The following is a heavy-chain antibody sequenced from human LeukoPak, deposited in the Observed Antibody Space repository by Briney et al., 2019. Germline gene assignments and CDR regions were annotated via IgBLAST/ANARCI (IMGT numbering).Heavy chain of an antibody. J-gene: IGHJ4*02. D-gene: IGHD3-22*01. CDR3: ARGMRDYDSSGYYRLFDY. Sequence: GGSLRLSCAASGFTFSSYEMNWVRQAPGKGLEWVSYISSSGSTIYYADSVKGRFTISRDNSKNTLYLQMNSLRAEDTAVYYCARGMRDYDSSGYYRLFDYWGQGTLVTVSS. CDR1: GFTFSSYE. CDR2: ISSSGSTI. V-gene: IGHV3-48*03.